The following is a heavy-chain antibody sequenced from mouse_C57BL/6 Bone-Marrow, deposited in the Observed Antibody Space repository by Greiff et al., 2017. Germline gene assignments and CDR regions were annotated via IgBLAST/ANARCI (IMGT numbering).Heavy chain of an antibody. V-gene: IGHV1-69*01. Sequence: VQLQQPGAELVMPGASVKLSCKASGYTFTGYWMHWVKQRPGQGLEWIGEIDPSDSYTNYNQKFKGKSTLTVDKSSSTAYMQLSSLTSEDSAVYYCTRKLYYAMDYWGQGTSVTASS. CDR2: IDPSDSYT. CDR3: TRKLYYAMDY. J-gene: IGHJ4*01. CDR1: GYTFTGYW.